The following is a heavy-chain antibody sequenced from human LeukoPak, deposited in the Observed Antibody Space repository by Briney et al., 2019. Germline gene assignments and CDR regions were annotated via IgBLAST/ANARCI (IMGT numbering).Heavy chain of an antibody. CDR1: GFTFSLSG. CDR3: ARWGGVFRTGYYLDY. D-gene: IGHD2-8*02. V-gene: IGHV3-33*01. Sequence: GGSLRLSCAASGFTFSLSGMHWVRQAPGKGLEWVALISDSDGTRKHYADPVKGRFTISRDNSKKTLNLQMNSLRVEDTAVYYCARWGGVFRTGYYLDYWGRGSQVTVSS. J-gene: IGHJ4*02. CDR2: ISDSDGTRK.